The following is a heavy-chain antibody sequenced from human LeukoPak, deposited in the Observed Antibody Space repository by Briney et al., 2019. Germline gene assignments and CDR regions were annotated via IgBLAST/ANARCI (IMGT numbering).Heavy chain of an antibody. Sequence: GRSLRLSCAASGFTFNTYGMHWVRQAPGKGLEWVAVIASDGRDKKYADSVKGRFTITRDNSKSTLYLQVNSLRAEDTAVYYCAKDGAREAAHYSFDYGGQEPLAPVSS. CDR2: IASDGRDK. J-gene: IGHJ4*02. V-gene: IGHV3-30*18. CDR3: AKDGAREAAHYSFDY. CDR1: GFTFNTYG. D-gene: IGHD6-6*01.